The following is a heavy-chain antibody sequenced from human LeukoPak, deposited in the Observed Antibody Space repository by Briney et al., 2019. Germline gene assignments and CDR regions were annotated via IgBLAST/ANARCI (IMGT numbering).Heavy chain of an antibody. CDR1: GYSFSTHG. V-gene: IGHV1-69*05. J-gene: IGHJ4*02. Sequence: SVKVSCKASGYSFSTHGIRWVRQAPGQGLEWMGGIMPIFGATNYAQKFQGRLTITTDRSTSTAYMELNNLSSEDTPLYYCARVATVGSLDNWGQGTLVTVSS. CDR2: IMPIFGAT. D-gene: IGHD4-23*01. CDR3: ARVATVGSLDN.